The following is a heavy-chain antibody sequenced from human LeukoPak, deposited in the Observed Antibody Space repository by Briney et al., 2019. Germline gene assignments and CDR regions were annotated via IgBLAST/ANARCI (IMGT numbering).Heavy chain of an antibody. CDR2: ITGGHGAT. J-gene: IGHJ4*02. CDR3: ARDRSTDAISEY. Sequence: PGGSLRLSCSASGFNFNTYTLTWVRQAPGKRPEWLSAITGGHGATYYADSVTGRFTISRDYSRNTVYLHMSALRVEDTAVYYCARDRSTDAISEYWGQGTLVAVSS. V-gene: IGHV3-23*01. CDR1: GFNFNTYT. D-gene: IGHD1-1*01.